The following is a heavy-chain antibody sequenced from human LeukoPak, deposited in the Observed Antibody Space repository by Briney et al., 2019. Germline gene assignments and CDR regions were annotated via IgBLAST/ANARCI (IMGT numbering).Heavy chain of an antibody. CDR2: LFSGGAT. J-gene: IGHJ4*01. CDR1: GFTVDKYY. D-gene: IGHD5-12*01. V-gene: IGHV3-66*04. Sequence: GGSLRLSCAACGFTVDKYYMTWVRQAPGRGLEWVSVLFSGGATYYADSVKDRFSISRDDSKNTLSLQMNSLRGDDTAVYYCARQGYDSGFDYWGHGILVTVSS. CDR3: ARQGYDSGFDY.